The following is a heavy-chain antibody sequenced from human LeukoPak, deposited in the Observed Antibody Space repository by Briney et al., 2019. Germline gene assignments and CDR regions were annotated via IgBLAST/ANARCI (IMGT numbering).Heavy chain of an antibody. CDR3: ARLAVWAGTSFDVSHI. D-gene: IGHD6-19*01. J-gene: IGHJ3*02. Sequence: SETLSLTCTVSGGSISSYYWGWIRQPAGKGLEWIGYIYYSGSTNYNPSLKSRVTISVDTSKNQFSLKLRSVTAADTAVYYCARLAVWAGTSFDVSHIWGPGTLVTVSS. CDR2: IYYSGST. V-gene: IGHV4-59*01. CDR1: GGSISSYY.